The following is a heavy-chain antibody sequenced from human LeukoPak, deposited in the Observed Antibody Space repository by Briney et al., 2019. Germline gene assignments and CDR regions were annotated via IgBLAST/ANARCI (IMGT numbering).Heavy chain of an antibody. Sequence: SETLSLTCAVYGGSFSGYYWSWIRQPPGKGLEWIGEINHSGSTNYNPSLKSRVTISVDTSKNQSSLKLSSVTAADTAVYYCARARTPGYSSSWYYYWGQGTLVTVSS. CDR2: INHSGST. D-gene: IGHD6-13*01. CDR1: GGSFSGYY. V-gene: IGHV4-34*01. CDR3: ARARTPGYSSSWYYY. J-gene: IGHJ4*02.